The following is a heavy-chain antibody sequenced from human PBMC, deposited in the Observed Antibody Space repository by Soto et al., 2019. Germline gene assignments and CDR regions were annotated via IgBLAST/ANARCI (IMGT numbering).Heavy chain of an antibody. V-gene: IGHV4-59*01. J-gene: IGHJ4*02. CDR1: GGSISSNY. CDR3: ARYRREAVAGYTLDN. Sequence: QVQLQESGPGLVKASETLSLTCTVSGGSISSNYRTWIGQPPGKGLEWIEYVYNSGSTNYNPSLKSRVTISEDTSKSQFSMKVNSMTAADTAVYYCARYRREAVAGYTLDNWGQGILVTVSS. D-gene: IGHD6-13*01. CDR2: VYNSGST.